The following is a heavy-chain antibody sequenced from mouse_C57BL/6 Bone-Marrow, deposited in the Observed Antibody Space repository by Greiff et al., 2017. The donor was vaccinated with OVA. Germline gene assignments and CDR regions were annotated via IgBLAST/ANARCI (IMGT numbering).Heavy chain of an antibody. Sequence: QVQLQQPGAELVMPGASVKLSCKASGYTFTSYWMHWVKQRPGQGLEWIGEIDPSDSYTNYNQKFKGKSTLTVDKSSSTAYMQLSSLTSEDSAVYYCARDDGDSYYYAMDYWGQGTSVTVSS. CDR3: ARDDGDSYYYAMDY. J-gene: IGHJ4*01. CDR2: IDPSDSYT. D-gene: IGHD2-3*01. V-gene: IGHV1-69*01. CDR1: GYTFTSYW.